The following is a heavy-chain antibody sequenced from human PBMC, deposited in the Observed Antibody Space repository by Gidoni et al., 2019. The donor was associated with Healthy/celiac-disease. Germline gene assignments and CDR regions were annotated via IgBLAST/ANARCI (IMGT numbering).Heavy chain of an antibody. J-gene: IGHJ6*02. CDR3: ARDPRVVPAGSYYYYGMDV. CDR2: IKQDGSEK. D-gene: IGHD2-2*01. V-gene: IGHV3-7*03. Sequence: EVQLVESGGGLVQPGGSLRLSCAASGFTFSSYWMSWVRQAPGKGQEWVANIKQDGSEKYYVDSVKGRFTISRDNAKNSLYLQMNSLRAEDTAVYYCARDPRVVPAGSYYYYGMDVWGQGTTVTVSS. CDR1: GFTFSSYW.